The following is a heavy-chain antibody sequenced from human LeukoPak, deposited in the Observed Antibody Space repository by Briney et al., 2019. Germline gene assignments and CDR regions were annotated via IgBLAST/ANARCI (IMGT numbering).Heavy chain of an antibody. J-gene: IGHJ4*02. V-gene: IGHV3-21*01. Sequence: PGGSLRLSCAASAFSLNAYNMNWVRQAPGKGPEWVSSISYTGTYIYYADSVKGRFTISRDNSKNTLYLQMNSLRAEDTAVYYCASYYDILTGPDMGFDYWGQGTLVTVSS. CDR1: AFSLNAYN. D-gene: IGHD3-9*01. CDR3: ASYYDILTGPDMGFDY. CDR2: ISYTGTYI.